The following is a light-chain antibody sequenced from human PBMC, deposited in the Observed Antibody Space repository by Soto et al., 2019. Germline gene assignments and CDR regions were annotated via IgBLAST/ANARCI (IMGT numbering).Light chain of an antibody. J-gene: IGKJ4*01. CDR3: QQRSNWPPVLT. CDR1: QSVSSH. CDR2: GAS. V-gene: IGKV3-11*01. Sequence: EIVLTQSPASLSLSPGERATLSCRASQSVSSHLAWFQQRPGQAPRLLIYGASNRATGIPARFGGSGSGTNFTLTIRSLEPEDFAVYCCQQRSNWPPVLTFGGGTKVEIK.